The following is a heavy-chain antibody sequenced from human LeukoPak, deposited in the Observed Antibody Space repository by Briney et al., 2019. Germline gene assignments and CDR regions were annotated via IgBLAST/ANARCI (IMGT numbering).Heavy chain of an antibody. D-gene: IGHD5-18*01. CDR2: INPNSGGT. CDR1: GYTFTDYF. V-gene: IGHV1-2*02. CDR3: ARDPGYSSPRGDY. Sequence: ASVKVSCKASGYTFTDYFMHLVRHAPGQGLEWMGWINPNSGGTHYSQKFQGRVTMTRDTSNSTAYMELNMQSSYDTAVYYCARDPGYSSPRGDYWGQGTLVTVSS. J-gene: IGHJ4*02.